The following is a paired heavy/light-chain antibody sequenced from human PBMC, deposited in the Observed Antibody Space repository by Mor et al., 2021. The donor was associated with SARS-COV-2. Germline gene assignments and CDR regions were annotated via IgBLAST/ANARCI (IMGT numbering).Light chain of an antibody. Sequence: EIVMTQSPATLSVSPGDRATLSCRASQSVSSNLAWYQQKPGQAPRLLIYGASTRATGIPVRFSGSGSGTEFTLTISSLQSEDFAVYYCQQYNNWWTFGQGTKVEIK. CDR1: QSVSSN. J-gene: IGKJ1*01. V-gene: IGKV3-15*01. CDR3: QQYNNWWT. CDR2: GAS.
Heavy chain of an antibody. D-gene: IGHD3-22*01. V-gene: IGHV3-23*01. CDR3: AIPQYYDASGYYPY. CDR2: IGGGGTST. J-gene: IGHJ4*02. CDR1: GFTFSSYA. Sequence: EVQLLESGGGLVQPGGSRRLSCAASGFTFSSYAMSWVRQAPGKGLEWISSIGGGGTSTFYADSVKGRFTISRDSSKNTLYLHMNSLRDEDTAVYYCAIPQYYDASGYYPYWGQGTLVTVSS.